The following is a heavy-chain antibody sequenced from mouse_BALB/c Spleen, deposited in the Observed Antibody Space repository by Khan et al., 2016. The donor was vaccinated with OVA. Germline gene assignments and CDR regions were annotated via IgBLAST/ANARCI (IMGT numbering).Heavy chain of an antibody. Sequence: QVQLQQSGAEQAKPGASVKMSCKTSGYTFSSYWMHWVNQRPGQGLEWIGYINPTSGYTEYNEKFKDKATLSADKSSSTAYMQLTSLTSEDSAVYYGARDRIDYWGQGTTLSDSS. CDR3: ARDRIDY. CDR2: INPTSGYT. J-gene: IGHJ2*01. CDR1: GYTFSSYW. V-gene: IGHV1-7*01.